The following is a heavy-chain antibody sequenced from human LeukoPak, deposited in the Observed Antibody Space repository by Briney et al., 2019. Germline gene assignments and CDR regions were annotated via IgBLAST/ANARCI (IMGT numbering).Heavy chain of an antibody. CDR1: GFTFSSYA. Sequence: GGSLRLSCAASGFTFSSYAMSWVRQAPGKGLEWVSYISERGGSTTYADSVKGRFTISRDTSLNTLCLQLNSLRAEDTAVYFCAKRGVVIRGILVIGYHQEAYHYDFWGQGVLVTVSS. CDR2: ISERGGST. D-gene: IGHD3-10*01. V-gene: IGHV3-23*01. J-gene: IGHJ4*02. CDR3: AKRGVVIRGILVIGYHQEAYHYDF.